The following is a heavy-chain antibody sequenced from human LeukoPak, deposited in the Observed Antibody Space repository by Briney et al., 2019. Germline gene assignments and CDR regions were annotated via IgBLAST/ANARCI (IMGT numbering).Heavy chain of an antibody. V-gene: IGHV1-18*01. J-gene: IGHJ5*02. CDR1: GYTFTSYG. Sequence: ASVKVSCKASGYTFTSYGISWVRQAPGQGLEWMGWISAYNGNTNYAQKLQGRVTMTTDTSTSTAYMELRSLRSDDTAVYYCARDPKRDIVVVPAAPRFNWFDPWGQGTPVTVSS. CDR3: ARDPKRDIVVVPAAPRFNWFDP. CDR2: ISAYNGNT. D-gene: IGHD2-2*01.